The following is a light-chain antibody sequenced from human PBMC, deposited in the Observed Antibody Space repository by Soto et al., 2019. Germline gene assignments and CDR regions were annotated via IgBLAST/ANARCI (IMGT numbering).Light chain of an antibody. J-gene: IGKJ1*01. CDR2: GAS. Sequence: EIGLTQSPGTLSLSPGERATLSCRASQSVSSSYLAWYQQKPGQAPRLLIYGASSRGTGIPDRFRGSGSGTDFTLTISKLEPEDFAVYYCQQYGSSPGTFGQGTKVEIK. V-gene: IGKV3-20*01. CDR1: QSVSSSY. CDR3: QQYGSSPGT.